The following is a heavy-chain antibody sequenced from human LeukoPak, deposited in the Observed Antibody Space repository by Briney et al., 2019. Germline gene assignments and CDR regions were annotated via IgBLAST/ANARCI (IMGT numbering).Heavy chain of an antibody. J-gene: IGHJ6*04. D-gene: IGHD2-2*01. CDR1: GFTLSSYG. CDR3: AKDRCSSTSCYAYYYYYGMDV. V-gene: IGHV3-30*18. Sequence: GGFLRLSCAASGFTLSSYGMHWVRQAPGKGLEWVAVISYDGSNKYYADSVKGRFTISRDNSKNTLYLQMNSLRAEDTAVYYCAKDRCSSTSCYAYYYYYGMDVWGKGTTVTVSS. CDR2: ISYDGSNK.